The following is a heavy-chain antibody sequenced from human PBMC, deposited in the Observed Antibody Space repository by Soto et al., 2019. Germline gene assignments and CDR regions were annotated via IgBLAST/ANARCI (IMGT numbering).Heavy chain of an antibody. CDR2: IIPIFGTA. V-gene: IGHV1-69*01. CDR1: GGTFSSYA. J-gene: IGHJ6*02. Sequence: QVQLVQSGAEVKKPGSSVKVSCKASGGTFSSYAISWVRQAPGQGLEWMGGIIPIFGTANYAQKFQGRVTITADESTGTAYMELGSLSSENTAVYYCARRQLYNWNSYGMDVWGQGTTVTVSS. D-gene: IGHD1-20*01. CDR3: ARRQLYNWNSYGMDV.